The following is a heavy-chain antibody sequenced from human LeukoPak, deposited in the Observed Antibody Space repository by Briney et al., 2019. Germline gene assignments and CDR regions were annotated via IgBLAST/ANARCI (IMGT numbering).Heavy chain of an antibody. D-gene: IGHD5-12*01. V-gene: IGHV3-23*01. J-gene: IGHJ4*02. CDR3: ARDGEIRGYSGYDFDY. CDR2: FSGSGGDT. CDR1: GFTFSSYA. Sequence: GGSLRLSCAASGFTFSSYAMSWVRQAPGKGLEWVSAFSGSGGDTYYADSVKGRFTISRDNAENSLHLQMNSLRAEDTAVYFCARDGEIRGYSGYDFDYWGQGTLVTVSS.